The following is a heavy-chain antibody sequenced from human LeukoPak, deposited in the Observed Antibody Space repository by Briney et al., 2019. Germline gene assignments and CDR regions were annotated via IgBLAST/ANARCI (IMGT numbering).Heavy chain of an antibody. Sequence: WGSLRLSCAASGFTFSSYAVSWVRQAPGKGLEWVSAISGSGGSTYYADSVKGRFTISRDNSKNTLYLQMNSLRAEDTAVYYCAKGVYCSSTSCYWPADYWGQGTLVTVSS. V-gene: IGHV3-23*01. CDR1: GFTFSSYA. D-gene: IGHD2-2*01. CDR2: ISGSGGST. J-gene: IGHJ4*02. CDR3: AKGVYCSSTSCYWPADY.